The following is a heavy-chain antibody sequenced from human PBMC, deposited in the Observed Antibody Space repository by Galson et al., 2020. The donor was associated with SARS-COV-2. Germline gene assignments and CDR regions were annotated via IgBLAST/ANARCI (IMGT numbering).Heavy chain of an antibody. CDR1: GFTVSNNY. CDR3: ARDPDNNGYLGVFDI. V-gene: IGHV3-66*02. D-gene: IGHD5-18*01. J-gene: IGHJ3*02. CDR2: IYSGGST. Sequence: GSLKISCAASGFTVSNNYMSWVRQAPGKGLEWVSVIYSGGSTFYADSVKGRFTISRDNSKNTLFLQMNRLRPEDTAVYYCARDPDNNGYLGVFDIWGQGTMVTVSS.